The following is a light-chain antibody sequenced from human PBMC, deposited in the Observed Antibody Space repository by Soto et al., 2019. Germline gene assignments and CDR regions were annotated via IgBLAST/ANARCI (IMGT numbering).Light chain of an antibody. V-gene: IGKV3-11*01. Sequence: VVLTQSPATLSLSPGERATLSCRASQSVSSSLAWYQQKPGQAPRLLIYDASNRATGIPARFSGSGSGTDFTLTISSLEPEDFAAYYCQQRTKWRTFGQGTKVDIK. J-gene: IGKJ1*01. CDR1: QSVSSS. CDR2: DAS. CDR3: QQRTKWRT.